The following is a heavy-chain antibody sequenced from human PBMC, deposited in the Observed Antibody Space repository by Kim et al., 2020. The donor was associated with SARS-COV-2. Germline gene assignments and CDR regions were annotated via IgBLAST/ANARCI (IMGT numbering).Heavy chain of an antibody. D-gene: IGHD3-10*01. CDR2: TYYRSKSYN. V-gene: IGHV6-1*01. Sequence: SRGLEWRERTYYRSKSYNDYAVSVKSRITISPDTSKNQFSLQLNSVTPEDTAVYYCARDSLLLWFAVDYWGQGTLVTVSS. CDR3: ARDSLLLWFAVDY. J-gene: IGHJ4*02.